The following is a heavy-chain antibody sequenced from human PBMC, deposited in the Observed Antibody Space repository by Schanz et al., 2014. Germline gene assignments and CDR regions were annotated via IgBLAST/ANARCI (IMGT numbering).Heavy chain of an antibody. Sequence: EVHLVESGGGLAHPGGPLRLSCAASGFGFSSYSMNWVRQAPGKGLEWVSYISGSSRTIYYADSMKGRFTVSRDNAENALYLQMNSLRVEDTAVYFCVSQTGSPNYWGQGTLVTVSS. CDR1: GFGFSSYS. CDR3: VSQTGSPNY. CDR2: ISGSSRTI. D-gene: IGHD6-13*01. J-gene: IGHJ4*02. V-gene: IGHV3-48*01.